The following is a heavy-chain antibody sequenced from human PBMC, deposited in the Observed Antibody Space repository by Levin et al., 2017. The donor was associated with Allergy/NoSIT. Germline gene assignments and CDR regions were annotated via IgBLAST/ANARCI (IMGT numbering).Heavy chain of an antibody. CDR1: GDSISSGGYY. J-gene: IGHJ4*02. V-gene: IGHV4-31*03. D-gene: IGHD2-2*01. CDR2: IHYSGST. Sequence: SETLSLTCSVSGDSISSGGYYWSWIRQHPGTGLEWVGYIHYSGSTYYNPSLKSRISISVDTSKNQFSLRLSSVTAADTALYYCARVYCISTSCYLDYWGQGTLLTVSS. CDR3: ARVYCISTSCYLDY.